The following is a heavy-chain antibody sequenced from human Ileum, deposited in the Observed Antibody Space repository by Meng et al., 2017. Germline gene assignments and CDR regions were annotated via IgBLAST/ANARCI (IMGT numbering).Heavy chain of an antibody. CDR1: GGSISDSNW. CDR2: IYHTGST. D-gene: IGHD5-12*01. J-gene: IGHJ5*02. Sequence: VQLPESGPGLGKPSGTLSLTCAVSGGSISDSNWWSWVRQPPGKGLEWIGEIYHTGSTNYNPSLKSRVTMSLDKSKNQFFLDLTSVTAADTAVYYCARDLLGPAIAASGYFDPWGQGTLVTASS. V-gene: IGHV4-4*02. CDR3: ARDLLGPAIAASGYFDP.